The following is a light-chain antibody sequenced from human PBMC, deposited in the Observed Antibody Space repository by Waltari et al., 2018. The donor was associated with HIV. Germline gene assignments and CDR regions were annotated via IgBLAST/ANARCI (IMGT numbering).Light chain of an antibody. CDR3: GTWDSSLSAVV. CDR2: DNK. V-gene: IGLV1-51*01. J-gene: IGLJ2*01. CDR1: SPNIGHNY. Sequence: QSVLTQPPSVSAAPGQKVTISSSGSSPNIGHNYVSWYQQLPGTAPKLLNYDNKKRPSGIPDRFSGSKSGAAATLGIAGLQTGDEAAYYSGTWDSSLSAVVFGGGTKLTVL.